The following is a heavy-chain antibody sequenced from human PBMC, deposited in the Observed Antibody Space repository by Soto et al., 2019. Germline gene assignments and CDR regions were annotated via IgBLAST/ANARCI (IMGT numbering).Heavy chain of an antibody. Sequence: PSETLSLTCAVYGGSFSGYYWSWIRQPPGKGLEWIGEINHSGSTNYNPSLKSRVTISVDTSKNQFSLKLSSVTAADTAVYYCARSYLNGAAAGTYGYYYYGMDVWGQGTTVTVSS. CDR3: ARSYLNGAAAGTYGYYYYGMDV. D-gene: IGHD6-13*01. J-gene: IGHJ6*02. CDR1: GGSFSGYY. V-gene: IGHV4-34*01. CDR2: INHSGST.